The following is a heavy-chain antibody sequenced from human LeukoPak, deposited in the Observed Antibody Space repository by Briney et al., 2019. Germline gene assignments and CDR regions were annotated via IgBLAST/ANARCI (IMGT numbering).Heavy chain of an antibody. V-gene: IGHV3-30-3*01. J-gene: IGHJ4*02. Sequence: GGSLRLSCAASGFTFSSYAMHWVRQAPGKGLEWVAVISYDGSNKYYADSVKGRFTISRDNSKNTLYLQMNSLRAEDTAIYYCVRDRGTYRPIDYWGQGTLVTVSS. CDR3: VRDRGTYRPIDY. D-gene: IGHD1-26*01. CDR1: GFTFSSYA. CDR2: ISYDGSNK.